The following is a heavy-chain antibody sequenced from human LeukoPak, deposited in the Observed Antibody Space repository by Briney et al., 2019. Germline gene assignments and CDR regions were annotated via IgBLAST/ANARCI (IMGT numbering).Heavy chain of an antibody. CDR1: GGSFSGYY. CDR3: ARDSPDFDY. Sequence: SPSETLSLTCAVYGGSFSGYYWSWIRRPPGKGLEWIGEINHSGSTNYNPSLKSRVTISVDTSKNQFSLKLSTVTAADTAVYYCARDSPDFDYWGQGTLVTVSS. CDR2: INHSGST. D-gene: IGHD6-13*01. V-gene: IGHV4-34*01. J-gene: IGHJ4*02.